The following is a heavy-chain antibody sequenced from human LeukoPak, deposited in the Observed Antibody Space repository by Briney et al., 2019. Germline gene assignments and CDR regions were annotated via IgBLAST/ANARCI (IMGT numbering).Heavy chain of an antibody. D-gene: IGHD5-24*01. V-gene: IGHV4-34*01. CDR3: ARSRLHPIIFDY. J-gene: IGHJ4*02. CDR1: RGSFSGYY. CDR2: INHSGST. Sequence: SETLSLTCAVYRGSFSGYYWSWIRQPPGKGLEWIGEINHSGSTNYNPSLKSRVIISVDTSKNQFSLKLTSVTAADTAVYYCARSRLHPIIFDYWGQGTLVTVSS.